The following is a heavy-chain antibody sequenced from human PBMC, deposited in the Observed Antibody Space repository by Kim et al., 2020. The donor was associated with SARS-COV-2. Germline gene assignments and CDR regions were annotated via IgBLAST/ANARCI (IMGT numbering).Heavy chain of an antibody. CDR2: TYYSGST. CDR1: GGSISSSSYY. CDR3: ARQLTTVTTDNWFDP. Sequence: SETLSLTCTVSGGSISSSSYYWGWILQPAGKGLEWIGSTYYSGSTYYNPSLKSRVTISVDTSKNQFSLKLSSVTAADPAVYYCARQLTTVTTDNWFDPWGQGTLVTVSS. J-gene: IGHJ5*02. D-gene: IGHD4-17*01. V-gene: IGHV4-39*01.